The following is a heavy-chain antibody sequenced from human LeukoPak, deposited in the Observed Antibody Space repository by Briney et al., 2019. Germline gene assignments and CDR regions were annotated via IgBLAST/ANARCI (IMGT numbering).Heavy chain of an antibody. J-gene: IGHJ6*03. CDR2: MNPNSGNT. CDR3: AREAEYGDYEDYYYYMDV. V-gene: IGHV1-8*01. D-gene: IGHD4-17*01. CDR1: GYTFTSYD. Sequence: PVASVKVSXKASGYTFTSYDINWVRQATGQGLEWIGWMNPNSGNTGYAQKFQGRVTMTRNTSISTAYMELSSLRSEDTAVCYCAREAEYGDYEDYYYYMDVWGKGTTVTVSS.